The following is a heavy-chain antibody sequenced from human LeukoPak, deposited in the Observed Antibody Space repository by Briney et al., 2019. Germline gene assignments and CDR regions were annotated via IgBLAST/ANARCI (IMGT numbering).Heavy chain of an antibody. CDR2: IHYSGTI. Sequence: SETLSLTCTVSGGSINSGGYYWSWIRQHPGKGLEWIGYIHYSGTINYNPSLKSRVNISLDTSKKHFYLKLSSVTAADTAVYFCARVGYSGYDFRGAFDYWGQGTLVTVSS. J-gene: IGHJ4*02. V-gene: IGHV4-31*03. D-gene: IGHD5-12*01. CDR1: GGSINSGGYY. CDR3: ARVGYSGYDFRGAFDY.